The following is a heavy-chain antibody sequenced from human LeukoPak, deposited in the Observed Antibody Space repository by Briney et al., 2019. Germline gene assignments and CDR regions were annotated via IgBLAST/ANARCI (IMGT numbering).Heavy chain of an antibody. CDR3: ARAGAVAATGRFDY. J-gene: IGHJ4*02. Sequence: PSETLSLTCTVSGGSISSSSAYWGWIRQPPGKGLEWIGSIYYSKNTYYNPSLKSRVTISVDTSKNQFSLKLSSVTAADTAVYYCARAGAVAATGRFDYWGQGTLVTVSS. V-gene: IGHV4-39*07. D-gene: IGHD6-25*01. CDR1: GGSISSSSAY. CDR2: IYYSKNT.